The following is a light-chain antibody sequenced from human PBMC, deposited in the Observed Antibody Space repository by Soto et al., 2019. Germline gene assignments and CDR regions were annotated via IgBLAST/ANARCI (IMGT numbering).Light chain of an antibody. CDR1: QTLSNSF. CDR3: QHYVTSPLT. CDR2: AAS. J-gene: IGKJ4*01. V-gene: IGKV3-20*01. Sequence: EIALTQSPGTLSLSPGERATLSCRASQTLSNSFIAWYQHKPGQAPRLLIYAASSRATGVPDRFSGSGSGTDFTLTISRLEPEDFAVYYCQHYVTSPLTFGGGTKVDIK.